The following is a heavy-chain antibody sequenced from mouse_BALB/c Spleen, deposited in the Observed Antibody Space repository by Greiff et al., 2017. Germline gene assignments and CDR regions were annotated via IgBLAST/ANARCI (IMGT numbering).Heavy chain of an antibody. CDR3: ARRDASFDY. Sequence: DVKLQESGAEPVKPGASVKLSCTASGFNIKDTYMHWVKQRPEQGLEWIGRIDPANGNTKYDPKFQGKATITADTSSNTAYLQLSSLTSEDTAVYYCARRDASFDYWGQGTTLTVSS. D-gene: IGHD6-1*01. J-gene: IGHJ2*01. CDR2: IDPANGNT. CDR1: GFNIKDTY. V-gene: IGHV14-3*02.